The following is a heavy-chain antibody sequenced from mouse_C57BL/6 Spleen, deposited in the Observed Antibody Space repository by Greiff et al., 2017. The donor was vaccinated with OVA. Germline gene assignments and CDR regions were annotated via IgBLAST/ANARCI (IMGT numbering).Heavy chain of an antibody. CDR1: GYTFTDYN. Sequence: EVKVVESGPELVKPGASVKMSCKASGYTFTDYNMHWVKQSHGKSLEWIGYINPNNGGTSYNQKFKGKATLTVNKSSSTAYMELRSLTSEDSAVYYCAGLGRGDYFDYWGQGTTLTVSS. D-gene: IGHD4-1*01. CDR3: AGLGRGDYFDY. CDR2: INPNNGGT. V-gene: IGHV1-22*01. J-gene: IGHJ2*01.